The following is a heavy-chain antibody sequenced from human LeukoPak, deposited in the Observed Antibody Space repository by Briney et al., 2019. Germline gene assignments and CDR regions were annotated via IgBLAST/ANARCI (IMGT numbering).Heavy chain of an antibody. D-gene: IGHD6-13*01. V-gene: IGHV3-9*01. CDR3: AKDLGSSWYGSYYYYYGMDV. J-gene: IGHJ6*02. CDR2: ISWNSGSI. CDR1: GFTFDDYA. Sequence: GGSLRLSCAASGFTFDDYAMHWVRQAPGKGLEWGSGISWNSGSIGYADSVKGRFTISRDNAKNSLYLQMNSLRAEDTALYYCAKDLGSSWYGSYYYYYGMDVWGQGTTVTVSS.